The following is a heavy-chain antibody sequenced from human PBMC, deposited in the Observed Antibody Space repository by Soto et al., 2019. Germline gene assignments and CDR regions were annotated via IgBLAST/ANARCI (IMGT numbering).Heavy chain of an antibody. D-gene: IGHD1-1*01. CDR3: ARPNFNYYYYMDV. V-gene: IGHV4-39*01. Sequence: QLQLQESGPGLVKPSETLSLACTVSGGSISSSSYYWGWIRQPPGKGLEWIGSIYYSGSTYYNPSLKSRVTISVDTSKNQFSLKLSSVTAADTAVYYCARPNFNYYYYMDVWGKGTTVTVSS. CDR1: GGSISSSSYY. CDR2: IYYSGST. J-gene: IGHJ6*03.